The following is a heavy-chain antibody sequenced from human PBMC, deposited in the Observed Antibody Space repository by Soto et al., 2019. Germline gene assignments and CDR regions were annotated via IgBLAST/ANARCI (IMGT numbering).Heavy chain of an antibody. CDR1: GFTFSSYS. CDR2: ISSSSSYI. Sequence: GGSLRLSCAASGFTFSSYSMNWVRQAPGKGLEWVSSISSSSSYIYYADSVKGRFTISRDNAKNSLYLQMNSLRAEDTAVYYGARDVGRRLGISGDAFDIWGQGTMVTVSS. CDR3: ARDVGRRLGISGDAFDI. V-gene: IGHV3-21*01. J-gene: IGHJ3*02. D-gene: IGHD7-27*01.